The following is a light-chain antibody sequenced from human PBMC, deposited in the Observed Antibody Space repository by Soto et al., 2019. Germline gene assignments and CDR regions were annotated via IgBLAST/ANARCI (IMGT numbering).Light chain of an antibody. CDR2: DVS. V-gene: IGLV2-11*01. CDR1: SSDVGGYNY. J-gene: IGLJ1*01. CDR3: AAWDDSLNGLYV. Sequence: QSALTQPRSVSGSPGQSVTISCTGTSSDVGGYNYVSWYQQHPGKAPKLMIYDVSKRPSGVPDRFSGSKSGNTASLAISGLQSEDEADYYCAAWDDSLNGLYVFGIGTKVTVL.